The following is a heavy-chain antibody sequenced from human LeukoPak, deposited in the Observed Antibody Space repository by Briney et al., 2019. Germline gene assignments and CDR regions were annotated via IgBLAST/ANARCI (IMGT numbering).Heavy chain of an antibody. CDR2: IHSGGGT. CDR1: GFSVSNNY. Sequence: PGGSLRLSCAASGFSVSNNYMSWVRQAPGKGLEWVSVIHSGGGTYYTDSVKGRFTISRDNSKNTLYLQMNSLRAEDTAVYYCGRAGVYSASSGYGPDRWGQGTLVTVSS. V-gene: IGHV3-53*01. D-gene: IGHD3-22*01. CDR3: GRAGVYSASSGYGPDR. J-gene: IGHJ5*02.